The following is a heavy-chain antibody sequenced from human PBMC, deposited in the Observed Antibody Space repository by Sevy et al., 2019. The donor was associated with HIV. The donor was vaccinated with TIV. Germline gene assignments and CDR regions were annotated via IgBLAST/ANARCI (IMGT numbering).Heavy chain of an antibody. CDR2: TFLSGST. Sequence: SETLSLTCAVSGDSFMSLSYHWGWVRQPPGRGLEWVGSTFLSGSTYFKPSLESRVAISMDTSKNRFSLTLRSVTAADTAVYYCARHSSSSSHDYFDSWGRGILVTVSS. D-gene: IGHD6-6*01. V-gene: IGHV4-39*01. J-gene: IGHJ4*02. CDR3: ARHSSSSSHDYFDS. CDR1: GDSFMSLSYH.